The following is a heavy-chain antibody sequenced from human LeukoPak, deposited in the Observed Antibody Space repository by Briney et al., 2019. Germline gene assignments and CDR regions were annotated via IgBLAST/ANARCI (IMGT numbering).Heavy chain of an antibody. CDR2: ISAYNGNT. CDR3: AREGQSYSNYAYYFDY. CDR1: GYTFTSYG. J-gene: IGHJ4*02. D-gene: IGHD4-11*01. Sequence: ASVKVSCKASGYTFTSYGISWVRQAPGQGLEWMGWISAYNGNTNYAQKLQGRVTMTTDTSTSTAYMELRSLRSDDTAVYYCAREGQSYSNYAYYFDYWGQGTLVTVSS. V-gene: IGHV1-18*01.